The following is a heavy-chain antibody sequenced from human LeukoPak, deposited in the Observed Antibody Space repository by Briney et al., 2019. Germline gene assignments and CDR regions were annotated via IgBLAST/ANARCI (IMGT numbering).Heavy chain of an antibody. CDR3: AKGRSTYYDILTGPIDY. D-gene: IGHD3-9*01. CDR2: ISWNSGSI. V-gene: IGHV3-9*01. J-gene: IGHJ4*02. CDR1: GFTFSTYG. Sequence: PGGSLRLSCAASGFTFSTYGMSWVRQAPGKGLEWVSGISWNSGSIGYADSVKGRFTISRDNAKNSLYLQMNSLRAEDTALYYCAKGRSTYYDILTGPIDYWGQGTLVTVSP.